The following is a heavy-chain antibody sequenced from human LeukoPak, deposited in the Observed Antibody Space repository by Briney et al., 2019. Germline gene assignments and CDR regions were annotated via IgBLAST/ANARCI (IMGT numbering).Heavy chain of an antibody. CDR1: GFTFGDYA. V-gene: IGHV3-23*01. Sequence: GGSLRLSCTASGFTFGDYAMSWVRQAPGKGLEWVSAISGSGAATYYADSVKGRFTISRDNSKNTLYLQMNSLRAEDTAVYYCAKFTASVRGPSTLLDYWGQGTLVTVSS. CDR2: ISGSGAAT. J-gene: IGHJ4*02. CDR3: AKFTASVRGPSTLLDY. D-gene: IGHD3-10*01.